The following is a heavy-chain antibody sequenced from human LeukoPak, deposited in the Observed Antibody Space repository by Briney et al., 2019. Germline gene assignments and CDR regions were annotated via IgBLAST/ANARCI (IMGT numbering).Heavy chain of an antibody. J-gene: IGHJ5*01. CDR2: ISGSGGST. CDR3: TREKLWSIVPDS. CDR1: GFTFSSYG. V-gene: IGHV3-23*01. Sequence: GGSLRLSCAASGFTFSSYGMSWVRQAPGKGLEWVSAISGSGGSTYYADSVKGRFTISRDNSKNTLYLQMNSLRAEDTAVYYCTREKLWSIVPDSWGQGTLVTVSS. D-gene: IGHD3-10*01.